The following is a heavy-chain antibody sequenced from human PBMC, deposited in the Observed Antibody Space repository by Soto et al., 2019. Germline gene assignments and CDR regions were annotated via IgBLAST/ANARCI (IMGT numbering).Heavy chain of an antibody. V-gene: IGHV4-61*01. CDR3: ARTTAVPNTLRSRYFFDY. CDR1: GGSVSDKTYY. J-gene: IGHJ4*02. Sequence: WETLSLTGSVSGGSVSDKTYYWSWILQPPGKRLEWIGYVYYSGTTNYNPSLKSRVTISVDLSKNRCSLRLSSVTTADTALYYCARTTAVPNTLRSRYFFDYWGQGTLVTVSS. CDR2: VYYSGTT. D-gene: IGHD4-17*01.